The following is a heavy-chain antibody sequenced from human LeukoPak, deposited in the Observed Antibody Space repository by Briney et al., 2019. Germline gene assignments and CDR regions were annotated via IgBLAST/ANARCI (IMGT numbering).Heavy chain of an antibody. Sequence: GGSLRLSCAASGFTFSGSTMNWVRQAPGKGLEWVSFISTSSSYIYYADSVRGRFTISRDNAKNSLYLQMNSLRAEDTAVYYCARDDWNRPDYFDYWGQGTLVTVSS. CDR2: ISTSSSYI. D-gene: IGHD1-1*01. CDR3: ARDDWNRPDYFDY. V-gene: IGHV3-21*01. CDR1: GFTFSGST. J-gene: IGHJ4*02.